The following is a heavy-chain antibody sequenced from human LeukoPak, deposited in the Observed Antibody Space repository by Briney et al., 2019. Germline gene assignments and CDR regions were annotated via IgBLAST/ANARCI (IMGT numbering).Heavy chain of an antibody. CDR2: IWHDGKHK. V-gene: IGHV3-33*01. CDR3: ARDRGSDDPIDY. CDR1: GFTLRSYG. J-gene: IGHJ4*02. D-gene: IGHD2-15*01. Sequence: GRSLRLSCAASGFTLRSYGMHWVRQAPGKGLEWVAVIWHDGKHKYYADSVKGRFTVSRGNSKNTLYLQMDSLRVEDTAVYYCARDRGSDDPIDYWGQGTLVTVSS.